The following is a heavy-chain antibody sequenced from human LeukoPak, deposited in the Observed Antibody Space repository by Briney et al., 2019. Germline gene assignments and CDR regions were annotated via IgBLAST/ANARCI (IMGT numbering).Heavy chain of an antibody. Sequence: PSETLSLTCTVSGGSISSYYWSWIRQPPGKGLEWIGYIYYSGSTNYNPSLKSRVTISVDTSKNQFSLKLSSVTAADTAVYYCARDPHSSGYDYWGQGTLLTVSS. J-gene: IGHJ4*02. CDR2: IYYSGST. V-gene: IGHV4-59*01. CDR3: ARDPHSSGYDY. D-gene: IGHD6-25*01. CDR1: GGSISSYY.